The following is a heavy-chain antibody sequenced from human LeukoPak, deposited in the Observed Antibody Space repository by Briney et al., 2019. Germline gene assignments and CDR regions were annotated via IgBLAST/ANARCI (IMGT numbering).Heavy chain of an antibody. D-gene: IGHD2-15*01. J-gene: IGHJ4*02. V-gene: IGHV1-3*01. Sequence: GGSLRLSCAASGFTFTSYAMHWVRQAPGQRLEWMGWINAGNGNTKYSQKFQGRVTITRDTSASTAYMELSSLRSEDTAVYYCARIYCSGGSCSPYYFDYWGQGTLVTVSS. CDR1: GFTFTSYA. CDR3: ARIYCSGGSCSPYYFDY. CDR2: INAGNGNT.